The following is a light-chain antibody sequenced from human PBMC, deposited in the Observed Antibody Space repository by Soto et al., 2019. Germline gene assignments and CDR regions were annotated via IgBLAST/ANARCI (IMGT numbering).Light chain of an antibody. CDR3: SSFAGTNDCVV. V-gene: IGLV2-8*01. CDR2: DVT. Sequence: QSALTQPPSASGSLGQSVTISCSGITNDVGGYDHVSWFQQHPGKAPKLIIYDVTKRPSGVPDRFSGSRSGNTASLTVSGLQGEDEADYYCSSFAGTNDCVVFGGGTKLT. CDR1: TNDVGGYDH. J-gene: IGLJ2*01.